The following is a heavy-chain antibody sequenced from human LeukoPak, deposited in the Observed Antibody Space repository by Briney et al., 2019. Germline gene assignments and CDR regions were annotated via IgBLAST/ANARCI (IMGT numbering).Heavy chain of an antibody. CDR1: GGTFSSYA. V-gene: IGHV1-69*05. Sequence: ASVKVSCKASGGTFSSYAISWVRQAPGQGLEWMGGIIPIFGTANYAQKFQGRVTITTDESTSTAYMELSSLRSEDTAVYYCAPLVREDIVVVPAANWFDPWGQGTLVTVSS. CDR2: IIPIFGTA. CDR3: APLVREDIVVVPAANWFDP. J-gene: IGHJ5*02. D-gene: IGHD2-2*01.